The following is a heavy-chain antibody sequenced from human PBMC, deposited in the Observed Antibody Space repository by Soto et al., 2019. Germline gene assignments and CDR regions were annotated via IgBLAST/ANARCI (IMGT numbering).Heavy chain of an antibody. CDR1: GYSFAGYW. CDR2: IDPSDSQT. Sequence: RGDSLKISCKGSGYSFAGYWITWVRQKPGKGLEWMGRIDPSDSQTYYSPSFRGHVTISVTKSITTVFLQWSSLRASATAMYYCARQIYDSDTGPNFQYYFDTWGQGTPVAVSS. J-gene: IGHJ4*02. V-gene: IGHV5-10-1*01. D-gene: IGHD3-22*01. CDR3: ARQIYDSDTGPNFQYYFDT.